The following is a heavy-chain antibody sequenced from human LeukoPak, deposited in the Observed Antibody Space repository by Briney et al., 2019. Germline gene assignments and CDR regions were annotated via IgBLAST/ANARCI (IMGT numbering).Heavy chain of an antibody. V-gene: IGHV3-23*01. CDR3: AKALLDYDILTGPDY. CDR2: ISGSGGST. Sequence: PGGSLRLSCAASGITFSSYAMSWVRQAPGKGLEWVSAISGSGGSTYYADSVKGRFTISRDNSKNTLYLQMNSLRAEDTAVYYCAKALLDYDILTGPDYWGQGTLVTVSS. D-gene: IGHD3-9*01. CDR1: GITFSSYA. J-gene: IGHJ4*02.